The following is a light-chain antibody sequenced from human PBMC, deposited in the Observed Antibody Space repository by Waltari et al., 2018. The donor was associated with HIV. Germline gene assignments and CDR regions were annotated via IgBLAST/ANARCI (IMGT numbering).Light chain of an antibody. J-gene: IGLJ3*02. CDR3: QSTDDDGIWV. CDR1: SLPNKD. Sequence: SYGMTQATSVSVYPGQTAKITCSRGSLPNKDSSWYRQRPGQAPILVIYKDSERPSGTPDRISGSRSGTTVTLTINGVQSEDEADYYCQSTDDDGIWVFCGGTNLTVL. V-gene: IGLV3-25*03. CDR2: KDS.